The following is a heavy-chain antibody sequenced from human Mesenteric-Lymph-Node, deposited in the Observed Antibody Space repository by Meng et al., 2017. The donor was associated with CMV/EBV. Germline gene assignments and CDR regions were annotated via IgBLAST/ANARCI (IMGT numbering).Heavy chain of an antibody. CDR3: AKEDIGQGDGMDV. CDR2: VSYDGGNE. V-gene: IGHV3-30*04. Sequence: LSLTCAASGFTFSGYAMHWVRQAPGKGLEWVAVVSYDGGNEYYADSVKGRFTISRDNSKNTLYLQMNSLRAEDTAVYYCAKEDIGQGDGMDVWGQGITVTVSS. CDR1: GFTFSGYA. D-gene: IGHD2-15*01. J-gene: IGHJ6*02.